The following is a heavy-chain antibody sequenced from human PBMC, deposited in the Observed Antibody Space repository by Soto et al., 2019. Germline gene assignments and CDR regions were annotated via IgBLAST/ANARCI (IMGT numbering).Heavy chain of an antibody. J-gene: IGHJ4*02. CDR1: GFTFSDYT. V-gene: IGHV3-30-3*01. D-gene: IGHD3-3*01. CDR2: ISSDGSNK. CDR3: SRDRKTYYDFWSGYLTGY. Sequence: PGGSLRLSCAASGFTFSDYTINWVRQAPGKGLEWVALISSDGSNKYYADSVKGRFTISRDTSRDKLYLQMNSLRAEDTAVYYCSRDRKTYYDFWSGYLTGYWGQGTLVTVSS.